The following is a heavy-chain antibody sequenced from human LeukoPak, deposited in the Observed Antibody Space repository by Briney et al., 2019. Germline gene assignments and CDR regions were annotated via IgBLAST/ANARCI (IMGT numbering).Heavy chain of an antibody. D-gene: IGHD4-17*01. V-gene: IGHV3-23*01. J-gene: IGHJ4*02. CDR2: ISGSGGST. Sequence: PGGSLRLSRAASGFTFSSYAMSWVRQAPGKGLEWVSAISGSGGSTYYADSVKGRFTISRDNSKNTLYLQMNSLRAEDTAVYYCAKCDYGDYVRLLEAFDYWGQGTLVTVSS. CDR3: AKCDYGDYVRLLEAFDY. CDR1: GFTFSSYA.